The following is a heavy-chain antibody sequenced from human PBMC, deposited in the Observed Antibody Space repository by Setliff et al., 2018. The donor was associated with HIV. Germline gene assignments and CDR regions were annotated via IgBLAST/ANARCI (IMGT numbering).Heavy chain of an antibody. D-gene: IGHD1-26*01. CDR2: VYYSGTT. V-gene: IGHV4-39*01. Sequence: PSETLSLTCSVSSGSISSTSSYWGWIRQPPGKGLEWIVSVYYSGTTYYNSSLKSRVTISVDTSKSQFSLQLNSMTAADTALYYCARHRYNWYFDVWGRGTLVTVSS. J-gene: IGHJ2*01. CDR1: SGSISSTSSY. CDR3: ARHRYNWYFDV.